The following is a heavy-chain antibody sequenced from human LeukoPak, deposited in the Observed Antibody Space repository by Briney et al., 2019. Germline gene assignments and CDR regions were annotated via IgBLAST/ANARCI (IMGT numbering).Heavy chain of an antibody. Sequence: PGGSLRLSCAASGFTFSSAWMIWVRQAPGKGLEWVGRIKSKVDGGTTDYATPVKGRFTVSRDNAKNSLYLQMNSLRAEDTAVYYCARDNPEYGGPTEEVWFDPWGQGTLVTVSS. J-gene: IGHJ5*02. V-gene: IGHV3-15*07. CDR3: ARDNPEYGGPTEEVWFDP. CDR2: IKSKVDGGTT. D-gene: IGHD4-23*01. CDR1: GFTFSSAW.